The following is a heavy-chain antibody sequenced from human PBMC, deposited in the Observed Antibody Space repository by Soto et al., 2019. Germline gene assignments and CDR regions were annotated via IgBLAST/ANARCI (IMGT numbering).Heavy chain of an antibody. Sequence: HPGGSLRLSCAASKFSFSNYAMHWVRQAPGKGLEWVAVISFDGTHKEYAESVKGRFTISRDNSENTLNLQMNSLKAEDTAFXYSAXXRXGAVDTAMGHYYYSGMDVWGQGTKVTVSS. CDR2: ISFDGTHK. CDR1: KFSFSNYA. CDR3: AXXRXGAVDTAMGHYYYSGMDV. D-gene: IGHD5-18*01. V-gene: IGHV3-30-3*01. J-gene: IGHJ6*02.